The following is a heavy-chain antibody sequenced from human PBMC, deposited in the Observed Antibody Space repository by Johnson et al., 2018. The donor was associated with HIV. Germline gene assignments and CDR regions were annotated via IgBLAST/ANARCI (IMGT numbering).Heavy chain of an antibody. J-gene: IGHJ3*02. CDR2: LSYDGSNK. CDR3: AKPLGGRDTAMVAIGFDI. CDR1: GFTFSNSA. V-gene: IGHV3-30*18. D-gene: IGHD5-18*01. Sequence: QVQLVESGGGVVQPGRSLRLSCAASGFTFSNSAMHRVRKAPGKGLEWVAVLSYDGSNKYYEDSVKGRFTFSRDKNMLYLQMNSLRAEDTAVYYCAKPLGGRDTAMVAIGFDIWGQGTMLTVSS.